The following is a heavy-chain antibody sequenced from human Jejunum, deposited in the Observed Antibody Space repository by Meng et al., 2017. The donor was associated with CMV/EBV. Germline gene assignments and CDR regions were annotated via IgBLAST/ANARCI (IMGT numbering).Heavy chain of an antibody. J-gene: IGHJ4*02. CDR2: VGDGEGNT. Sequence: TFSTDAVAWGREAGGEVLGWVCAVGDGEGNTDDTDTGKSRFTNTKDKSKNTLCLQMNSVRDEETAVYYRAKGGVWGRWVDHLEYWGQGTLVTVSS. CDR3: AKGGVWGRWVDHLEY. CDR1: TFSTDA. D-gene: IGHD3-16*01. V-gene: IGHV3-23*01.